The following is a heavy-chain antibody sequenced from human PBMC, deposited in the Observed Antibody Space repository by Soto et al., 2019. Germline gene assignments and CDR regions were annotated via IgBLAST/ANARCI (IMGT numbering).Heavy chain of an antibody. J-gene: IGHJ5*02. V-gene: IGHV4-31*03. D-gene: IGHD2-8*01. Sequence: PSETLSLTCTVSGGSISSGGYYWSWIRQHPGKGLEWIGYIYYSGSTYYNPSLKSRVTISVDTSKNQFSLKLSSVTAADTAVYYCARRYCTNGVCYQTDNWFDPWGQGTLVTVSS. CDR3: ARRYCTNGVCYQTDNWFDP. CDR1: GGSISSGGYY. CDR2: IYYSGST.